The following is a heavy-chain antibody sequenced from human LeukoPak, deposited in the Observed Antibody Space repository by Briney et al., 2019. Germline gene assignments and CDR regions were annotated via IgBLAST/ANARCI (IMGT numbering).Heavy chain of an antibody. CDR2: IYYSGST. Sequence: KPSETLSLICIVSGGSISGGTYYWGWIRQPPGKGLEWIGSIYYSGSTYYNPSLKSRVTISVDTSKNQFSLKLSSVTAADTAVYYCARHGPLLLWFDPWGQGTLVTVSS. D-gene: IGHD2-15*01. CDR3: ARHGPLLLWFDP. CDR1: GGSISGGTYY. J-gene: IGHJ5*02. V-gene: IGHV4-39*01.